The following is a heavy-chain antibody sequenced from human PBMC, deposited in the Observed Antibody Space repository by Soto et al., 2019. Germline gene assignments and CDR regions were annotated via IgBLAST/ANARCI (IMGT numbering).Heavy chain of an antibody. CDR3: AKDIHIVATRGYGMDV. CDR1: GFTFDDYA. D-gene: IGHD5-12*01. CDR2: ISWNSGSI. Sequence: EVPLVESGGGLVQPGRSLRLSCAASGFTFDDYAMHWVRQAPGKGLEWVSGISWNSGSIGYADSVKGRFTISRDNAKNSLYLQMNSLRAEDTALYYCAKDIHIVATRGYGMDVWGQGTTVTVSS. J-gene: IGHJ6*02. V-gene: IGHV3-9*01.